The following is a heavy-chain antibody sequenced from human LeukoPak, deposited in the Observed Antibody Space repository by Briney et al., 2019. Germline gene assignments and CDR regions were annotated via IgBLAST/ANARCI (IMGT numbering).Heavy chain of an antibody. D-gene: IGHD3-22*01. CDR2: IYTSGST. V-gene: IGHV4-4*07. CDR1: RGSISSYY. CDR3: ARTPKRNYYDSSAMPFDAFDI. Sequence: SETLSLTCTVSRGSISSYYWSWIRQPAGKGLEWIGRIYTSGSTNYNPSLKSRVTISVDTSKNQFSLKLSSVTAADTAVYYCARTPKRNYYDSSAMPFDAFDIWGQGTMVTVSS. J-gene: IGHJ3*02.